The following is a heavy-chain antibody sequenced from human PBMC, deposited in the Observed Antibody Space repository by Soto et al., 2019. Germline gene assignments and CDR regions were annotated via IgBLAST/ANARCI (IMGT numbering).Heavy chain of an antibody. CDR3: ATYCGSPSCYMGGYS. J-gene: IGHJ4*02. Sequence: QPVGFLRLSCAASGFTSSRYWMQWVRQAPGKGLVWVSYINNDGSTTTYADSVKGRFTISRDNAKNTLYLLMNSLSAEDTAVYYCATYCGSPSCYMGGYSWGQETLVTVSS. CDR1: GFTSSRYW. V-gene: IGHV3-74*01. CDR2: INNDGSTT. D-gene: IGHD2-2*02.